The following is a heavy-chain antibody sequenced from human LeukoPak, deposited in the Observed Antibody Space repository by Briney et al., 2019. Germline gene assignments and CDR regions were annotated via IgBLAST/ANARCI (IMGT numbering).Heavy chain of an antibody. J-gene: IGHJ5*02. CDR2: IYNTGST. CDR1: GFTVSSNY. Sequence: GGSLRLSCAASGFTVSSNYMSWVRQAPGKGLEWVSVIYNTGSTYYTDSVKGRFTISRDNSKNTPYLQMNSLRAEDTAVYYCAREGWFDPWGQGTLVTVSS. V-gene: IGHV3-53*01. CDR3: AREGWFDP.